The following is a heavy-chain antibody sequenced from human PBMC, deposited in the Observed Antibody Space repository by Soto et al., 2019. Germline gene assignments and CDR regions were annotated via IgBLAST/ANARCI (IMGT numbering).Heavy chain of an antibody. CDR2: IYYSGSA. Sequence: SETLSLTCTVSGGSISSYYWSWIRQPPGKGLEWIGYIYYSGSANYNPSLKSRVTISVDTSKNQFSLKLSSVTAADTAVYYCARDRITIFGVGDYYGMDVWGQGTTVTVSS. V-gene: IGHV4-59*01. J-gene: IGHJ6*02. D-gene: IGHD3-3*01. CDR3: ARDRITIFGVGDYYGMDV. CDR1: GGSISSYY.